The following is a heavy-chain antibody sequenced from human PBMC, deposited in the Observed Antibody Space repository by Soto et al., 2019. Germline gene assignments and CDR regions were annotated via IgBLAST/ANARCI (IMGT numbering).Heavy chain of an antibody. V-gene: IGHV1-18*01. Sequence: ASVKVSCKASGYTFTSYGISWVRQAPGQGLEWMGWISAYNGNTNYAQKHQGRVNKTTDTSTSTAYMELRSLRFYDTAVYYCARDFGNWFDSWGQGTLVTVSS. D-gene: IGHD3-16*01. CDR3: ARDFGNWFDS. J-gene: IGHJ5*01. CDR2: ISAYNGNT. CDR1: GYTFTSYG.